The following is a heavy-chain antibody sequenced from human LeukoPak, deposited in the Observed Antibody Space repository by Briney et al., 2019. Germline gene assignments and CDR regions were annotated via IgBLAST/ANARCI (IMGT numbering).Heavy chain of an antibody. CDR1: GGSISSYY. CDR2: IYYSGST. D-gene: IGHD6-25*01. CDR3: ARDGRSSGWQKAGMDV. V-gene: IGHV4-59*01. J-gene: IGHJ6*02. Sequence: SETLSLTCTVSGGSISSYYWSWIRQPPGKGLEWIGYIYYSGSTNYNPSLKSRVTISVDTSKNQFSLKLSSVTAADTAVYYCARDGRSSGWQKAGMDVWGQGTTVTVSS.